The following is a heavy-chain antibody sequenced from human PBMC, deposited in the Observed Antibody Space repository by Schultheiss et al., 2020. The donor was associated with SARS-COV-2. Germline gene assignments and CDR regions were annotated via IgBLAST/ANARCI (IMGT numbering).Heavy chain of an antibody. D-gene: IGHD3-16*01. CDR2: IYYSGST. V-gene: IGHV4-39*01. CDR3: ASLWGSYGLTDY. J-gene: IGHJ4*02. CDR1: GGSISSGGYY. Sequence: SETLSLTCTVSGGSISSGGYYWSWIRQPPGKGLEWIGSIYYSGSTYYNPSLKSRVTISVDTSKNQFSLKLSSVTAADTAVYYCASLWGSYGLTDYWGQGTLVTVSS.